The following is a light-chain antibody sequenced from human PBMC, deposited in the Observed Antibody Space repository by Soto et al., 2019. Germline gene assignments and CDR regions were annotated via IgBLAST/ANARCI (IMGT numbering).Light chain of an antibody. CDR1: QSVSSY. CDR2: DAS. CDR3: QQRSNWPPG. J-gene: IGKJ5*01. Sequence: EIVMTQSPTILSVSPGERATLSCRASQSVSSYLAWYQQKPGQAPRLLIYDASNRATGIPARFSGSGSGTDFTLTISSLEPEDFAVYYCQQRSNWPPGFGQGTRLEIK. V-gene: IGKV3-11*01.